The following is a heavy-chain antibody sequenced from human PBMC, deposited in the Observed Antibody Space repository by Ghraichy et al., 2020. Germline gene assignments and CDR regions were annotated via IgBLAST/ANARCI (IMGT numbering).Heavy chain of an antibody. CDR2: ISSSSNYI. CDR3: ARGRGTYGEVDC. D-gene: IGHD4-17*01. J-gene: IGHJ4*02. CDR1: GFTFSSYS. V-gene: IGHV3-21*01. Sequence: GGSLRLSCAASGFTFSSYSMNWVRQAPGKGLEWVSSISSSSNYIYYADSVKGRFTISRDNAKNSLFLQMNSLRAEDTAVYYCARGRGTYGEVDCWGQGTLATVSS.